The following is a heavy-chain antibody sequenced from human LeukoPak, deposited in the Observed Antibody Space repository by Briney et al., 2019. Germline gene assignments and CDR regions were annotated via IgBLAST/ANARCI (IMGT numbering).Heavy chain of an antibody. CDR2: IYYSGST. CDR3: ARFSGSGAAFDY. CDR1: GGSISSSSYY. V-gene: IGHV4-61*01. Sequence: SETLSLTCTVSGGSISSSSYYWSWIRQPPGKGLEWIGYIYYSGSTNYNPSLKSRVTISVDTSKNQFSLKLSSVTAADTAVYYCARFSGSGAAFDYWGQGTLVTVSS. D-gene: IGHD1-26*01. J-gene: IGHJ4*02.